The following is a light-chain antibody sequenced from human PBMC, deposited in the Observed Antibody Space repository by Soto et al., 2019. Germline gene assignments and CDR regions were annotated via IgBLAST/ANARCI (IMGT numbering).Light chain of an antibody. CDR2: SNN. Sequence: QSVLTQPPSVSGAPGQRVTISCTGSSSNIGAGYDVHWYQQLPVTAPKLLIYSNNNRPSGVPDRFSGSKSGTSASLAITGLQAEDEADYYCQSYDSSLSGWVFGGGTKLTV. J-gene: IGLJ3*02. CDR1: SSNIGAGYD. CDR3: QSYDSSLSGWV. V-gene: IGLV1-40*01.